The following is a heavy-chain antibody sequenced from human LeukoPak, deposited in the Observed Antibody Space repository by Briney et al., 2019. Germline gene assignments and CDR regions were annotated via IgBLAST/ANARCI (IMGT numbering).Heavy chain of an antibody. J-gene: IGHJ3*02. V-gene: IGHV3-30*02. CDR3: AKTGARANDAFDI. D-gene: IGHD2-8*02. CDR1: GFTFSSYG. CDR2: IRYDGSNK. Sequence: GGSLRLSCAASGFTFSSYGMHWVRQAPGKGLGWVAFIRYDGSNKYYADSVKGRFTISRDNSKNTLYLQMNSLRAEDTAVYYCAKTGARANDAFDIWGQGTMVTVSS.